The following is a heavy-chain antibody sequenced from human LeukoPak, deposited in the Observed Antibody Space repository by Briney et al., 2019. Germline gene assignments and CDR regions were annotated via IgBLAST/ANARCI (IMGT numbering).Heavy chain of an antibody. CDR3: AGGWYPLLQNDY. J-gene: IGHJ4*02. D-gene: IGHD1-14*01. CDR2: IYTSGST. Sequence: TLSLTCTVSGGSISSGSYYWSWIRQPAGKGLEWIGRIYTSGSTNYNPSLKSRVTISVDTSKNQFSLKLSSVTAADTAVYYCAGGWYPLLQNDYWGQGTLVTVSS. V-gene: IGHV4-61*02. CDR1: GGSISSGSYY.